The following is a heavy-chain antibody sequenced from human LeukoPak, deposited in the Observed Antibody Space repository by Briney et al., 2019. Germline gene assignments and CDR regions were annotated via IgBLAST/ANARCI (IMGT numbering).Heavy chain of an antibody. CDR1: GGSISNYY. D-gene: IGHD6-19*01. CDR2: IYYSGST. CDR3: ARGAYISAWYTFYYYGMDV. Sequence: SETLSLTCTVSGGSISNYYWSWIRQPPGKGLEWIGYIYYSGSTNHNPSLKSRVTISVDSSKNQFSLKLSSVTAADTAVYYCARGAYISAWYTFYYYGMDVWGQGTTVTVS. J-gene: IGHJ6*02. V-gene: IGHV4-59*01.